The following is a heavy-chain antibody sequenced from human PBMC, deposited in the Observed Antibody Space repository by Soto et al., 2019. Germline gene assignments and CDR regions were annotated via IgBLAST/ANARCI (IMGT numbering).Heavy chain of an antibody. CDR1: GYTFTSYG. CDR3: ASLGSDVDTAMDAYYYYGMDV. J-gene: IGHJ6*02. Sequence: ASVKVSCKASGYTFTSYGISWVRQAPGQGLEWMGWISAYNGNTNYAQKLQGRVTMATDTSTSTAYMELRSLRSDDTAVYYCASLGSDVDTAMDAYYYYGMDVWGQGTTVTVSS. V-gene: IGHV1-18*04. CDR2: ISAYNGNT. D-gene: IGHD5-18*01.